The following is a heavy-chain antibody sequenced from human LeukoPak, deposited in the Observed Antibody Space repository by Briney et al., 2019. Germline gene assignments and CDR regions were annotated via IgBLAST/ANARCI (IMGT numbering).Heavy chain of an antibody. CDR2: ISGSGASQ. V-gene: IGHV3-23*01. CDR3: AKGGSGYGSGSDFDY. Sequence: GGSLRLSCAASGFTFQSYAMSWVRQAPGKGLEWVSVISGSGASQFYADSVRGRFTISRDNSKNTMYLQMTSLRADGTAVYYRAKGGSGYGSGSDFDYWGQGTLVTVSS. CDR1: GFTFQSYA. D-gene: IGHD3-10*01. J-gene: IGHJ4*02.